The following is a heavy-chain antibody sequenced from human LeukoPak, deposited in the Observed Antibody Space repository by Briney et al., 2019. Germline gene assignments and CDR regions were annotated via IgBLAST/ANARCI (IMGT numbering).Heavy chain of an antibody. CDR3: ARGPRIQSFYSYYYMDV. V-gene: IGHV4-39*01. J-gene: IGHJ6*03. CDR1: GGSISSSSYY. Sequence: SETLSLTCTVSGGSISSSSYYWGWIRQPPGKGLEWIGGIHYSGSTYYNPSLKSRGAISVGTSKNQFSLKLSSVTAADTAVYYCARGPRIQSFYSYYYMDVWGKGTTVTVSS. CDR2: IHYSGST. D-gene: IGHD1-14*01.